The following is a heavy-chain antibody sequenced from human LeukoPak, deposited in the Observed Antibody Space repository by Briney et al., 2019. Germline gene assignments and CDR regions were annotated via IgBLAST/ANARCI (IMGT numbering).Heavy chain of an antibody. Sequence: SETLSLTRTVSGGSISSSSYYWGWIRQPPGKGLEWIGSIYYSGSTYYNPSLKSRVTISVDTSKNQFSLKLSSVTAADTAVYYCARRDYDILTALNFDYWGQGTLVTVSS. CDR1: GGSISSSSYY. V-gene: IGHV4-39*01. CDR3: ARRDYDILTALNFDY. D-gene: IGHD3-9*01. CDR2: IYYSGST. J-gene: IGHJ4*02.